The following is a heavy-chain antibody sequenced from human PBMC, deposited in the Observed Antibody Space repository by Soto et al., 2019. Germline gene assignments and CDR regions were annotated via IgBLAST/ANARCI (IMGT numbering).Heavy chain of an antibody. D-gene: IGHD3-22*01. J-gene: IGHJ3*02. CDR1: GGSISSSGYY. Sequence: SETLSLTCTVSGGSISSSGYYWGWIRQPPGKGLEWIGSIYYSGSTYYNPSLKSRVTISVDTSKNQFSLKLSSVTAADTAVYYCARHRTYYYDSSGYGMGDAFDIWGQGTIVTVSS. CDR2: IYYSGST. CDR3: ARHRTYYYDSSGYGMGDAFDI. V-gene: IGHV4-39*01.